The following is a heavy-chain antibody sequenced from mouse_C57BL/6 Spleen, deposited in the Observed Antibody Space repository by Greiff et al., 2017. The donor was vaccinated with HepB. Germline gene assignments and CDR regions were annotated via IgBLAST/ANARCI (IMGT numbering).Heavy chain of an antibody. V-gene: IGHV1-7*01. D-gene: IGHD1-1*01. CDR3: ARNYGSSGAWFAY. CDR1: GYTFTSYW. J-gene: IGHJ3*01. CDR2: INPSSGYT. Sequence: IQLQQSGAELAKPGASVKLSCKASGYTFTSYWMHWVKQRPGQGLDWIGYINPSSGYTKYNQKFKDKATLTADKSSSTAYMQLSSLTYEDSAVYYCARNYGSSGAWFAYWGQGTRVTVSA.